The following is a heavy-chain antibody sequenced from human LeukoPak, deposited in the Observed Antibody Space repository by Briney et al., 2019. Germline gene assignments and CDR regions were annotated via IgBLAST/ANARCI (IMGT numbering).Heavy chain of an antibody. CDR2: IIPIFGTA. CDR1: GATFSSYA. J-gene: IGHJ3*02. D-gene: IGHD3-22*01. CDR3: VTGYYDSSGYYHGRGAFDI. Sequence: SVKVSCKASGATFSSYAISWVRQAPGQGLEWMGRIIPIFGTANYAQKFKGRVTITKDEATSTAYMELSSRRSEDTAVYYCVTGYYDSSGYYHGRGAFDIWGQGTMVTVSS. V-gene: IGHV1-69*05.